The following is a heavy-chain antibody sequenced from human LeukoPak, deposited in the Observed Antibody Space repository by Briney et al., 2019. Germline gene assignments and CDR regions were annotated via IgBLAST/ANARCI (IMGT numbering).Heavy chain of an antibody. J-gene: IGHJ4*02. CDR2: IYYSGST. CDR1: GGSISSHY. D-gene: IGHD6-19*01. Sequence: PSETLSLTCTVSGGSISSHYWSWIRQPPGKGLEWIGYIYYSGSTNYNPSLKSRVTISVDTSKNQFSLKLSSVTAADTAVYYCARHSAYSSGWYYRGVFDYWGQGTLVTVSS. V-gene: IGHV4-59*08. CDR3: ARHSAYSSGWYYRGVFDY.